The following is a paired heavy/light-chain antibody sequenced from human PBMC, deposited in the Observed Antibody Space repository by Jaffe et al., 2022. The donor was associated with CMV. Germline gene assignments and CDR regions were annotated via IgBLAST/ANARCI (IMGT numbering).Light chain of an antibody. CDR3: QQRGYA. J-gene: IGKJ2*01. CDR2: AAS. CDR1: QSIGSD. Sequence: DIQMTQSPSSLSASVGDSVTITCRASQSIGSDLHWYQQKPGKAPKLLISAASTLQSGVPSRFSGSGSGTDFTLTISGLQPEDFATYYCQQRGYAFGQGTKLETK. V-gene: IGKV1-39*01.
Heavy chain of an antibody. J-gene: IGHJ4*02. Sequence: EVQLVESGGGLVKPGGSLRLSCAASGFSFSNAWMTWVRQAPGKGLEWVCRIRSKAHGGTADYAAHVQGRFTISRDDSKNMLYLQMNSLRSEDTAVYYCTDNYYYGVQGTLVTVSS. CDR1: GFSFSNAW. V-gene: IGHV3-15*01. CDR3: TDNYYY. CDR2: IRSKAHGGTA. D-gene: IGHD1-1*01.